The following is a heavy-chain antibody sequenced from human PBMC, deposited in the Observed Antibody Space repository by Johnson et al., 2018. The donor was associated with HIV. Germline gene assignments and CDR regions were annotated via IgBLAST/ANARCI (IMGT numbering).Heavy chain of an antibody. Sequence: QLVESGGGVVQPGRSLRLSCAASGFTFSSYGMHWVRQAPGKGLAWVAVIWYDGSNKYYADSVQGRFTIYRDNSKNTLYLQRNSLRAEDTAVYYCARAERSSSGVDAFDIWGQGTMVTVSS. D-gene: IGHD6-6*01. CDR3: ARAERSSSGVDAFDI. J-gene: IGHJ3*02. CDR2: IWYDGSNK. V-gene: IGHV3-30*19. CDR1: GFTFSSYG.